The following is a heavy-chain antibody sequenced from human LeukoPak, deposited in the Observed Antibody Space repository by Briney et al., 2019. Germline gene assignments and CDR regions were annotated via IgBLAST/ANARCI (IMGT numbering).Heavy chain of an antibody. V-gene: IGHV1-18*01. CDR1: GYTFTSYG. D-gene: IGHD3-22*01. J-gene: IGHJ4*02. CDR2: ISAYNGNT. CDR3: ARDQENYYDSSGSYYFDY. Sequence: ASVKVSCKASGYTFTSYGISWVRQAPGQGLEWMGWISAYNGNTNYAQKLQGRVTMTTDTFTSTAYMELRSLRSDDTAVYYCARDQENYYDSSGSYYFDYWGQGTLVTVSS.